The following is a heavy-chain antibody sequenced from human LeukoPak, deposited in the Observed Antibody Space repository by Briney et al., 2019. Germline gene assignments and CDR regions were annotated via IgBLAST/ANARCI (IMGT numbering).Heavy chain of an antibody. CDR1: GFAFGKYA. CDR2: ISGVGDDT. CDR3: AIKEPRYTSGLPGLGF. V-gene: IGHV3-23*01. Sequence: PGGSLRLSCAASGFAFGKYAMNWVRQAPGKGLEWVSLISGVGDDTYYADSVKGRFTISRDNSKNTLYLQMNNLRAEDTAIYYCAIKEPRYTSGLPGLGFWGQGTLVTVSS. D-gene: IGHD1-1*01. J-gene: IGHJ1*01.